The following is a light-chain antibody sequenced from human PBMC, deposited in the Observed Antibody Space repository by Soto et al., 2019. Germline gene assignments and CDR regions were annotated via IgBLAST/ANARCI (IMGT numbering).Light chain of an antibody. CDR1: QSISSY. V-gene: IGKV1-39*01. CDR3: QKYYSYPRN. Sequence: DIQMTHSPSSLSASVLYIVTITFRASQSISSYLNWYQQKPGKAPKLLIYAASTLQSGVPSRFSGSGSGTDFTLTISCLQSEDFATYYCQKYYSYPRNFGQGTRLEIK. J-gene: IGKJ5*01. CDR2: AAS.